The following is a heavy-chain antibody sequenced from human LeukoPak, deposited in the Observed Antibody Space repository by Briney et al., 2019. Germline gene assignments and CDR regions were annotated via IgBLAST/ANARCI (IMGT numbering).Heavy chain of an antibody. V-gene: IGHV4-39*01. Sequence: PSETLSLTCTVSGGSISSSTYYWGWIRPPPGKGLEWIGSIYSSGTTYYNPSLKSRVTTFVDTSKNQFSLRLTSVTAVDTALYFCARHGDEYDDYPAFGVWFDPWGQGTLVTVSS. CDR2: IYSSGTT. D-gene: IGHD4-17*01. CDR3: ARHGDEYDDYPAFGVWFDP. J-gene: IGHJ5*02. CDR1: GGSISSSTYY.